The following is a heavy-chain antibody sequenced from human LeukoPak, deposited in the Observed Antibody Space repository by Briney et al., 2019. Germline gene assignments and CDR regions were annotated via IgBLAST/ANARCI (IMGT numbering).Heavy chain of an antibody. D-gene: IGHD5-18*01. CDR2: IYYSGST. Sequence: KPSETLSLPCTVSGGSISSYYWSWIRQPPGKGLEWIGYIYYSGSTNYNPSLKSRVTISVDTSKNQFSLKLSSVTAADTAVYYCARARGIQIYYYYYMDVWGKGTTVTVSS. J-gene: IGHJ6*03. CDR1: GGSISSYY. V-gene: IGHV4-59*01. CDR3: ARARGIQIYYYYYMDV.